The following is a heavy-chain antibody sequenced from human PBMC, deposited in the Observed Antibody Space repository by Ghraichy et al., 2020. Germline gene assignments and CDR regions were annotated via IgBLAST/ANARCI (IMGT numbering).Heavy chain of an antibody. V-gene: IGHV4-31*03. J-gene: IGHJ4*02. CDR3: ATMTVVIPYIVDY. D-gene: IGHD3-22*01. CDR1: GGSISSGGYY. Sequence: LSLTCTVSGGSISSGGYYWSWIRQHPGKGLEWIGYIYYSGSTYYNPSLKSRVTISVDTSKNQFSLKLSSVTAADTAVYYCATMTVVIPYIVDYWGQGTLVTVSS. CDR2: IYYSGST.